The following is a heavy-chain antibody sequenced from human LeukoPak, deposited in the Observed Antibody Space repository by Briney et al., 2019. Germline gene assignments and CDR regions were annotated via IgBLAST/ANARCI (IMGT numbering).Heavy chain of an antibody. CDR1: GFTFSSYA. D-gene: IGHD4-17*01. V-gene: IGHV3-23*01. CDR2: ISGSGGST. CDR3: ARDSSYGDLFDY. Sequence: PGGSLRLSCAASGFTFSSYAMSWVRQAPGKGLEWVSAISGSGGSTYYADSVKGRFTISRDNSKNTLYLQMNSLRAEDTAVYYCARDSSYGDLFDYWGQGTLVTVSS. J-gene: IGHJ4*02.